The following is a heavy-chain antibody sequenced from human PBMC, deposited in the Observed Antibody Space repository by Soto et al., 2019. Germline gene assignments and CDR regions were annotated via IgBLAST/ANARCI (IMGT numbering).Heavy chain of an antibody. D-gene: IGHD3-3*01. CDR2: ISSSSSYI. CDR3: ARDMNSGYYDFWSGPYLRDAFDI. V-gene: IGHV3-21*01. CDR1: GFTFSSYI. J-gene: IGHJ3*02. Sequence: PRGSMRLSCAASGFTFSSYIMNWARQAPGKGLEWVSSISSSSSYIYYADSVKGRFTISRDNAKNSLYLQMNSLRAEDTAVYYCARDMNSGYYDFWSGPYLRDAFDIWGQGTMVTVSS.